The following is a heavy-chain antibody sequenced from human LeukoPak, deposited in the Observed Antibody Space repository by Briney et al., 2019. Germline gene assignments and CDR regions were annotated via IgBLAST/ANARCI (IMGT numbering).Heavy chain of an antibody. J-gene: IGHJ4*02. CDR2: IYYTGNT. CDR3: ARATMVVGYYYFDY. V-gene: IGHV4-39*07. D-gene: IGHD1-26*01. Sequence: SETLSLTCTVSGGSISSGSYYWGWIRQPPGKGLEWIASIYYTGNTHYNPSLKSRVTISVDTSKNQFSLKLSSVTAADTAVYYCARATMVVGYYYFDYWGQGTLVTVSS. CDR1: GGSISSGSYY.